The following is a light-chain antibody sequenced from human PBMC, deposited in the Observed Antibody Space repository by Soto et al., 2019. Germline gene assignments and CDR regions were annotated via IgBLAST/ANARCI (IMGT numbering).Light chain of an antibody. CDR3: QQYKSSPTT. CDR1: QSFAGNY. Sequence: EIVLTQSPGTLSLSPGQRATLSCRASQSFAGNYLAWYQQKTGQPPRVLIYGVSTRATGVPDRFNGSGSGSEFTLTVTSLEPEDSAVYYCQQYKSSPTTFGQGTMLEIK. J-gene: IGKJ2*01. V-gene: IGKV3-20*01. CDR2: GVS.